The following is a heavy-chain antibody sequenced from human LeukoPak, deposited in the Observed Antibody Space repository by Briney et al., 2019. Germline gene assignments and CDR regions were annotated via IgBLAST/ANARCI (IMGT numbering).Heavy chain of an antibody. D-gene: IGHD4-11*01. V-gene: IGHV1-69*13. CDR1: GGTFSSYA. J-gene: IGHJ6*02. Sequence: ASVKVSCKASGGTFSSYAISWVRQAPGQGLEWMGGIIPIFGTANYAQKFQGRVTITADESTSTAYMELSSLRSEDTAVYYCASQKTTVMDHYYYYYGMDVWGQGTTVTVSS. CDR2: IIPIFGTA. CDR3: ASQKTTVMDHYYYYYGMDV.